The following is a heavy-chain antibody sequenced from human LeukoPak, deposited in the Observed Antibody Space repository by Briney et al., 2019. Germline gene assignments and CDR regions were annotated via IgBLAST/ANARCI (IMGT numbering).Heavy chain of an antibody. CDR1: GFTFSSYG. V-gene: IGHV3-30*18. D-gene: IGHD1-26*01. CDR3: AKLWYSGSPTRDFDY. J-gene: IGHJ4*02. CDR2: ISYDGSNK. Sequence: SGGSLRLSCAASGFTFSSYGMHWVRQAPGKGLEWVAVISYDGSNKYYADSVKGRFTISRDNSKNTLYLQMNSLRAEDTAVYYCAKLWYSGSPTRDFDYWGQGTLVTVSS.